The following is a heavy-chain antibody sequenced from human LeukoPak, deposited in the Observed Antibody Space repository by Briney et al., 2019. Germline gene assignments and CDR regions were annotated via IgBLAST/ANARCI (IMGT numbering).Heavy chain of an antibody. D-gene: IGHD3-9*01. CDR3: ARDALVYDILTGYSAYYFDY. CDR2: IKQDGSEK. CDR1: GFTFSSYW. Sequence: GGSLRLSCAASGFTFSSYWMSWVRQAPGKGLEWVANIKQDGSEKYYVDSVKGRFTISRDNAKNSLYLQMNSLRAEDTAVYYCARDALVYDILTGYSAYYFDYWGQGTLVTVSS. J-gene: IGHJ4*02. V-gene: IGHV3-7*01.